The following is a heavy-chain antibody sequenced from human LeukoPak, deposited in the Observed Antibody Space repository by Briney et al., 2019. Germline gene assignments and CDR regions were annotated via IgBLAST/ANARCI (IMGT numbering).Heavy chain of an antibody. CDR1: GGTFSSYA. D-gene: IGHD5-12*01. V-gene: IGHV1-69*05. CDR3: ARDRRYSGYDSFDY. CDR2: IIPIFGTA. J-gene: IGHJ4*02. Sequence: SVKVSCKASGGTFSSYAISWVRQAPGQGLEWMGRIIPIFGTANYAQKFQGRVTITTDESTSTVYMELSSLRSEDTAVYYCARDRRYSGYDSFDYWGQGTLVTVSS.